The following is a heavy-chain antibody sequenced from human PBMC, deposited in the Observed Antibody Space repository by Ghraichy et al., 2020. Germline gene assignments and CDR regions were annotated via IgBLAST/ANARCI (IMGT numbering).Heavy chain of an antibody. CDR1: GGSVSSSRSF. V-gene: IGHV4-39*01. Sequence: SQTLSLTCSVSGGSVSSSRSFWGWIRLPPGKGLEWIGSIYFSGNTYDNPSLKSRVTISVDTSKNQFSLKLSSVTAADTAVYYCARQAGYCSSTTCAPDAFEIGGQGTVVTVSA. CDR3: ARQAGYCSSTTCAPDAFEI. CDR2: IYFSGNT. J-gene: IGHJ3*02. D-gene: IGHD2-2*01.